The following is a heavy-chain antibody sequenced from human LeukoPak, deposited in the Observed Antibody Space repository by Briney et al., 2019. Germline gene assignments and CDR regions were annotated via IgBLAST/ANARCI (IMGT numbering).Heavy chain of an antibody. V-gene: IGHV4-31*03. J-gene: IGHJ4*02. CDR1: GGSISSGGSY. CDR2: IHYSGST. CDR3: ARVVRPRGFDY. Sequence: SQTLSLTCTVSGGSISSGGSYWSWIRHHPGKGLEWIGYIHYSGSTSYNPSLKSRVTISVDTSKNQFSLKLSSVTAADTAVYYCARVVRPRGFDYWGQGTLVTVSS.